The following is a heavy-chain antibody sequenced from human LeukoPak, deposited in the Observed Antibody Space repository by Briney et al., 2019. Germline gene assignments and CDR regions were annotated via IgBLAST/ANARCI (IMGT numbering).Heavy chain of an antibody. CDR2: MTGPADTT. CDR1: GFNFNKFA. Sequence: GGSLRLSCAASGFNFNKFAMSWVRQAPGKGLEWLSAMTGPADTTYYAESVKGRFTISRDYSKSMVFLQMNSLRVEDTAIYYCAKGAEIDHWGQGTLVTVSS. CDR3: AKGAEIDH. V-gene: IGHV3-23*01. J-gene: IGHJ4*02.